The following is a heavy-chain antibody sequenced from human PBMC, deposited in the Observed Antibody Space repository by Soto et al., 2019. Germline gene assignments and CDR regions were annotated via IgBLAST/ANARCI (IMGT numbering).Heavy chain of an antibody. CDR1: ESSFTSCW. V-gene: IGHV5-10-1*03. Sequence: EVQLVQSGAEVKKPGESLRISCKGPESSFTSCWINWVRQMPGKALEWMGRVDPSDSYTTYSPSFQGHVTISADKSITTAYLQWNSLKASDTAMYYCARGGYCTGGNCYPGWFDPWGQGTLVTVSS. CDR3: ARGGYCTGGNCYPGWFDP. CDR2: VDPSDSYT. J-gene: IGHJ5*02. D-gene: IGHD2-15*01.